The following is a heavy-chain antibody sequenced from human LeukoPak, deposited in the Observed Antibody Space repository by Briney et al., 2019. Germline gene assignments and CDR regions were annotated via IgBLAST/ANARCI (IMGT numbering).Heavy chain of an antibody. V-gene: IGHV4-59*01. Sequence: PSETLSLTCTVSGGSISSYYWSWIRQPPGKGLEWIGYIYYSGSTNYNPSLKSRATISVDTSKNQFSLKLSSVTAADTAVYYCASRDRLKNALDIWGQGTMVTVSS. CDR1: GGSISSYY. CDR2: IYYSGST. CDR3: ASRDRLKNALDI. J-gene: IGHJ3*02.